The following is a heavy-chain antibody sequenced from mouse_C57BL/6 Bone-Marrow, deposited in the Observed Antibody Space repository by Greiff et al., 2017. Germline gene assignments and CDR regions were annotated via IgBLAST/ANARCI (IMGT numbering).Heavy chain of an antibody. Sequence: QVQLQQPGAELVKPGASVKLSCKASGYTFTSYWMHWVKQRPGRGLEWIGRIDPNSGGTKYNEKFKSKATLTVDKPSSTAYMQISSLTSEDSAVYYCARLRRRVYYYAMDYWGQGTSVTVAS. CDR2: IDPNSGGT. V-gene: IGHV1-72*01. J-gene: IGHJ4*01. CDR3: ARLRRRVYYYAMDY. D-gene: IGHD2-12*01. CDR1: GYTFTSYW.